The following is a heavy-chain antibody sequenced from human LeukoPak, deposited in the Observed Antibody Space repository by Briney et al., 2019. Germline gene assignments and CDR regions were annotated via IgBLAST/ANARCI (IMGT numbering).Heavy chain of an antibody. V-gene: IGHV3-23*01. J-gene: IGHJ4*02. D-gene: IGHD3-10*01. CDR2: IGGTDGTT. Sequence: GGSLRLSCAASGFTFSTDVMNWVRQAPGKGLEWVSAIGGTDGTTFYADSVKGRFAISRDNSRNTLFLDMHTLRAEDTALYYCTKRVDGSGTYFDYWGQGTLVTVSS. CDR3: TKRVDGSGTYFDY. CDR1: GFTFSTDV.